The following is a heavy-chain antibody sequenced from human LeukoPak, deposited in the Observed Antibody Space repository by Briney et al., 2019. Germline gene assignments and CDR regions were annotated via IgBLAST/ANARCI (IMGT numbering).Heavy chain of an antibody. Sequence: GVSLRLSCAASEFPFSSYGMHWVRQAPGKGLEWVGVISNEGSDKYYADSVKGRFTISRDNSRSTLYLQMNSLRAEDTAVYFCARVAYYRVTADQITDAFDVWGHGTVVTVSS. CDR2: ISNEGSDK. V-gene: IGHV3-30*03. CDR1: EFPFSSYG. CDR3: ARVAYYRVTADQITDAFDV. D-gene: IGHD2-21*02. J-gene: IGHJ3*01.